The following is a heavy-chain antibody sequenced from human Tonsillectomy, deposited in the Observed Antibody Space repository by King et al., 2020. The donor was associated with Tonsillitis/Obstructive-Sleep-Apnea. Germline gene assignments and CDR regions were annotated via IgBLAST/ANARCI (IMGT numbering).Heavy chain of an antibody. CDR1: GFTVSSNY. J-gene: IGHJ6*03. V-gene: IGHV3-53*01. CDR2: IYSGGST. D-gene: IGHD3-3*01. CDR3: ARDFSRVTIFGVVIDYMDV. Sequence: VQLVESGGGLIQPGGSLRLSCAASGFTVSSNYMSWVRQAPGKGLEWVSVIYSGGSTYYADSVKGRFTISRDNSKNTRYLQMNSLRAEDTAVYYCARDFSRVTIFGVVIDYMDVWGKGTTVTVSS.